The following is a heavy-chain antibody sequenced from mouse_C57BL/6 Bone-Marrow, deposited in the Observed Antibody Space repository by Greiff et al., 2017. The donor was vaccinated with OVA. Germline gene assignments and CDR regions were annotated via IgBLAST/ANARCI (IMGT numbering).Heavy chain of an antibody. V-gene: IGHV2-9-1*01. CDR2: IWTGGGT. CDR1: GFSLTSYA. Sequence: VKLQESGPGLVAPSQSLSITCTVSGFSLTSYAISWVRQPPGKGLEWLGVIWTGGGTNYNAAFKSRLSISKDNTKRQVFLKINSRQTDDTARYYCARKRTYWYFDVWGTGTTVTVSS. J-gene: IGHJ1*03. CDR3: ARKRTYWYFDV.